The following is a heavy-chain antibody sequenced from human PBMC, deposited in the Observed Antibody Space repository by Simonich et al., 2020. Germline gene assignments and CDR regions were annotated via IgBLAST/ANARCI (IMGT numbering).Heavy chain of an antibody. CDR1: GGSFSGYY. Sequence: QVQLQQWGAGLLKPSETLSLTCAVYGGSFSGYYWSWIRQPPGMGREWIGEINHSVSTNYNPTLKSRVTISVDTSKNQFSLKLSSVTAADTAVYYCARLGVYDSSGYNDYWGQGTLVTVSS. J-gene: IGHJ4*02. CDR2: INHSVST. CDR3: ARLGVYDSSGYNDY. D-gene: IGHD3-22*01. V-gene: IGHV4-34*01.